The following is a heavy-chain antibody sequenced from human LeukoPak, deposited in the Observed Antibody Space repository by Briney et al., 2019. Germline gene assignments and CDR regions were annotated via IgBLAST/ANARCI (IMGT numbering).Heavy chain of an antibody. CDR2: INSDGSST. CDR1: GFTFSSYW. J-gene: IGHJ4*02. D-gene: IGHD6-13*01. Sequence: PGGSLRLSCAASGFTFSSYWMHRVRQAPGKGLVWVSRINSDGSSTNYADSVKGRFTISRGNAENTLYLQMNSLRAEDTAVYYCARKAAGLTFDYWGQGTLVTVSS. CDR3: ARKAAGLTFDY. V-gene: IGHV3-74*01.